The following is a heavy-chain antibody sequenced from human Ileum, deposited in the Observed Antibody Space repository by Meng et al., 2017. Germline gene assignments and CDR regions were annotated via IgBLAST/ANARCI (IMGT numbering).Heavy chain of an antibody. CDR1: GGSFSGYY. Sequence: QVPLQQWGAGLLKPSETLSLTCAVYGGSFSGYYWSWIRQPPGKGLEWIGEINHSGSTNYNPSLKSRVTISVDTSKNQFSLKLSSVTAADTAVYYCARGWYYDYVWGSYRDHMIDYWGQGTLVTVSS. J-gene: IGHJ4*02. CDR2: INHSGST. CDR3: ARGWYYDYVWGSYRDHMIDY. D-gene: IGHD3-16*02. V-gene: IGHV4-34*01.